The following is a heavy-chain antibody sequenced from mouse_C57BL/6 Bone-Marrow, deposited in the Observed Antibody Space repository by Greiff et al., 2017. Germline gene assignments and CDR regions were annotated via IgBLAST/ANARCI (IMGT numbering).Heavy chain of an antibody. D-gene: IGHD1-2*01. Sequence: QVQLQQPGAELVKPGASVKLSCKASGYTFTSYWMQWVKQRPGQGLEWIGEIDPSDSYTNYTQKFKGKATLTVDTSSSTAYMQLSSLTSEDSAVYYCARPDYYGPMDYWGQGTSVTVSS. CDR3: ARPDYYGPMDY. CDR2: IDPSDSYT. CDR1: GYTFTSYW. V-gene: IGHV1-50*01. J-gene: IGHJ4*01.